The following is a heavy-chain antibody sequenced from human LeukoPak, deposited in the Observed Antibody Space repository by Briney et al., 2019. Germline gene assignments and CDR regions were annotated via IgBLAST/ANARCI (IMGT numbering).Heavy chain of an antibody. D-gene: IGHD1-14*01. J-gene: IGHJ4*02. CDR1: DGSISSSNYY. Sequence: PSETLSLTCTVSDGSISSSNYYWGWIRQSPGKGLEWIGSIYYSVDTYYNPSLKSRVTISVDTSKNQFSLKLSSVTAADTAVYYCARSRITSTFDNWGQGTLVTVSS. CDR2: IYYSVDT. V-gene: IGHV4-39*01. CDR3: ARSRITSTFDN.